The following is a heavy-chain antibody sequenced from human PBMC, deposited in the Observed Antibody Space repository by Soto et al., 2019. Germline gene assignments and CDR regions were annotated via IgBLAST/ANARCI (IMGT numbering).Heavy chain of an antibody. CDR1: GYTFTSYD. CDR3: ARSPPRVERNNYAGGWFDP. CDR2: MNPNSGNT. Sequence: QVQLVQSGAEVKKPGASVKVSCKASGYTFTSYDINWVRQATGQGLEWMGWMNPNSGNTGYPQKFQGRVTMTRNTSISTAYMELSSLRFEDTAVYYCARSPPRVERNNYAGGWFDPRGQGTLVTVSS. J-gene: IGHJ5*02. V-gene: IGHV1-8*01. D-gene: IGHD4-4*01.